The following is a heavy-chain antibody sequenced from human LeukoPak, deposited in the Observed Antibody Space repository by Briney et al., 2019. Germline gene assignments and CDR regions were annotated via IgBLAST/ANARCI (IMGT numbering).Heavy chain of an antibody. CDR2: IDYSGST. D-gene: IGHD4-17*01. Sequence: SETLSLTCTVSGGSISSSSYYWGWIRQPPGKGLDWIASIDYSGSTYYNPSLKSRVTISIDTSKNQFSLKLSSVTAADTAVYYCARPNGDYYYGMDVWGQGTTVTVSS. CDR1: GGSISSSSYY. CDR3: ARPNGDYYYGMDV. J-gene: IGHJ6*02. V-gene: IGHV4-39*01.